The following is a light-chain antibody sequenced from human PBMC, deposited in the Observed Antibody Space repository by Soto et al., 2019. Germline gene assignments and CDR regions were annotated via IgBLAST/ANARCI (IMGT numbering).Light chain of an antibody. CDR1: QSINKW. V-gene: IGKV1-39*01. CDR3: QQSSRTPIT. J-gene: IGKJ5*01. CDR2: AAS. Sequence: IHMTHSPSALSASLVYRFTINCRASQSINKWMAWYQLKPGKAPQLLIYAASSLQSGVPSRFSGSGSGTDFTLAINSLQPEDFATYYCQQSSRTPITFGQGTRLENK.